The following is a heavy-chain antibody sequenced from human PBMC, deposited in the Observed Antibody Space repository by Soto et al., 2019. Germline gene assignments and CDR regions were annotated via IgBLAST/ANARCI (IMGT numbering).Heavy chain of an antibody. J-gene: IGHJ4*02. CDR1: GFTFDDYG. Sequence: EVQLVESGGGVVRPGGSLRLSCAASGFTFDDYGMSWVRQGPGKGLEWVSGINWNGGSTGYADSVKGRFTISRDNDKNSLYLQMSSLRAEVTAMYYCAREGYSSGWYPYDRWGQGTLVTVSS. CDR2: INWNGGST. D-gene: IGHD6-19*01. V-gene: IGHV3-20*04. CDR3: AREGYSSGWYPYDR.